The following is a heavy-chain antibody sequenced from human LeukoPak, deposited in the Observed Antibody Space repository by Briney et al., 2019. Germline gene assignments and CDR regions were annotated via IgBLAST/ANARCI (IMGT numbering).Heavy chain of an antibody. J-gene: IGHJ2*01. CDR1: GASVSSGSYC. V-gene: IGHV4-61*01. CDR3: ARYAAQNYYDSSGYHWYFDL. D-gene: IGHD3-22*01. Sequence: SETLSLTCTVSGASVSSGSYCWNWIRQPPGKGLEWIGYMFYRGSTNYNPSLNSRVNISVDSPKNQFSLKLSSVTAADTAVYYCARYAAQNYYDSSGYHWYFDLWGRGTLVTVSS. CDR2: MFYRGST.